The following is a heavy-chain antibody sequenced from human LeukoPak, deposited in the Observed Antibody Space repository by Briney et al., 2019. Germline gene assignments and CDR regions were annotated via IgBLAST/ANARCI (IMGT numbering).Heavy chain of an antibody. D-gene: IGHD3-9*01. CDR1: GYSISSGYY. Sequence: SETLSLTCTVSGYSISSGYYWGWIRQPPGKGLEWIGSIYHSGSTYYIPSLKSRVNISVDTSKNQFSLKLSSVTAADTAVYYCARDYDILTGDDAFDIWGQGTMVTVSS. J-gene: IGHJ3*02. CDR3: ARDYDILTGDDAFDI. V-gene: IGHV4-38-2*02. CDR2: IYHSGST.